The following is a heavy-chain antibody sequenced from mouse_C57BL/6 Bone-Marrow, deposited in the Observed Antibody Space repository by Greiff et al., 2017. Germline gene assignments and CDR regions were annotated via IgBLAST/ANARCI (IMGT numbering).Heavy chain of an antibody. CDR2: IDPRSGNT. D-gene: IGHD2-3*01. Sequence: VHLVESGAELARPGASVKLSCKASGYTFTSYGISWVKQRTGQGLEWIGEIDPRSGNTYYNEKFKGKATLTADKSSSTAYMELRSLTSEDSAVYFCARLGEYDGYDAWFAYWGQGTLVTVSA. CDR1: GYTFTSYG. CDR3: ARLGEYDGYDAWFAY. V-gene: IGHV1-81*01. J-gene: IGHJ3*01.